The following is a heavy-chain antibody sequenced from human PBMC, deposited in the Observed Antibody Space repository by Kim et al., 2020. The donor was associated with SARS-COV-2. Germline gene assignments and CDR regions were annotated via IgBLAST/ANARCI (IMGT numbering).Heavy chain of an antibody. CDR2: IYYSGST. J-gene: IGHJ5*02. D-gene: IGHD3-10*01. Sequence: SETLSLTCTVSGGSISSYYWSWIRQPPGKGLEWIGYIYYSGSTNYNPSLKSRVTISVDTSKNQFSLKLSSVTAADTAVYYCARQGPSFGEGNWFDPWGQGTLVTVSS. CDR1: GGSISSYY. V-gene: IGHV4-59*08. CDR3: ARQGPSFGEGNWFDP.